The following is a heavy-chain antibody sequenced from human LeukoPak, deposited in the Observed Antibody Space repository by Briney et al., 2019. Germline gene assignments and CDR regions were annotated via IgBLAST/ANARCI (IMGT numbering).Heavy chain of an antibody. D-gene: IGHD2-15*01. V-gene: IGHV1-8*01. CDR2: MNPYSGNT. CDR3: ARVRYCSGGSCYAFVAFDI. CDR1: GYTFTSYD. J-gene: IGHJ3*02. Sequence: GASVKVSCKASGYTFTSYDINWVRQATGQGLEWMGWMNPYSGNTGYAQKFQGRVTMTRNTSISTAYMELSSLRSEDTAVYYCARVRYCSGGSCYAFVAFDIWGQGTMVTVSS.